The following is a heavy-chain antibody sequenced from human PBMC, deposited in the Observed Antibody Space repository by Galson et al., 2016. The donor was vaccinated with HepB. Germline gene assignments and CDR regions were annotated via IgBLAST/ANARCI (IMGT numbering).Heavy chain of an antibody. Sequence: LRLSCAASGFTFSSYGMHWVRQAPGKGLEWVALIRNDGSNTYHSESVRGRFSISRDNSKKMVFLQMNSLRAEDTAVYHCARAERISTNWYADFWGPGTLVTVSS. J-gene: IGHJ4*02. CDR3: ARAERISTNWYADF. CDR2: IRNDGSNT. D-gene: IGHD6-13*01. CDR1: GFTFSSYG. V-gene: IGHV3-33*01.